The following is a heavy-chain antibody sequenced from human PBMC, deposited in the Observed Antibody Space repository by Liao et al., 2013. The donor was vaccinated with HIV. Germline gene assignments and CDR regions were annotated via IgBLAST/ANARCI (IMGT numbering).Heavy chain of an antibody. V-gene: IGHV4-4*07. CDR3: ACGESDGYYYVKWGGAFEI. J-gene: IGHJ3*02. Sequence: QVQLQESGPGLVKPSETLSLTCTVSGGSINSYYWSWIRQPAGKGLEWIGRIYTSGSTNYNPSLKSRVTISVDTSKNQFSLKLSSVTAADTAVYYCACGESDGYYYVKWGGAFEIWGQGTMVTVSS. CDR2: IYTSGST. CDR1: GGSINSYY. D-gene: IGHD3-22*01.